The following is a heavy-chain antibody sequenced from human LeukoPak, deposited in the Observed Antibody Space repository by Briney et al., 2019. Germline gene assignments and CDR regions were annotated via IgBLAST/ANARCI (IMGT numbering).Heavy chain of an antibody. CDR2: IYYTGTT. CDR3: ARVSSWRVRGTIIGYYFDY. Sequence: GSLRLSCAASGFTFSSYSINWVRQAPGKGLEWIGYIYYTGTTTTYNPSLKSRVTISVDTSKDQFSLRLSSVTAADTAVYYCARVSSWRVRGTIIGYYFDYWGQGTLVTVSS. V-gene: IGHV4-59*01. CDR1: GFTFSSYS. J-gene: IGHJ4*02. D-gene: IGHD3-10*01.